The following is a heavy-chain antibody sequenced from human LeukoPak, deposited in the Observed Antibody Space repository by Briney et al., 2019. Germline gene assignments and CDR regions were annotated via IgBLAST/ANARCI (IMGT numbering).Heavy chain of an antibody. CDR1: GFTFSGFG. CDR2: ISYDGSNQ. J-gene: IGHJ4*02. V-gene: IGHV3-30*18. CDR3: AKGYYYDSSGYYQHFDH. Sequence: PGGSLRLSCAASGFTFSGFGIHWVRQAPGKGLEWVALISYDGSNQYYADSVKGRFTISRDNSKNTLYLQMNSLRAEDTAVCYCAKGYYYDSSGYYQHFDHWGQGTLVTVSS. D-gene: IGHD3-22*01.